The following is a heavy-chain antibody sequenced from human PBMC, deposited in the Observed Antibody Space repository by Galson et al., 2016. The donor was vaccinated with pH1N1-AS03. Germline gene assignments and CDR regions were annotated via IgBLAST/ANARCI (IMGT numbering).Heavy chain of an antibody. CDR3: ARDAARSFDY. V-gene: IGHV3-21*01. Sequence: LTLSCTVSVFTFRDDNLNWVRQATGKGPEWGSSIEASSTYIYYADSVTGRFTIFSNNSKNSLYLQMNSLRAEDTPAYYCARDAARSFDYRGLGTLVSVSS. D-gene: IGHD2-15*01. CDR1: VFTFRDDN. CDR2: IEASSTYI. J-gene: IGHJ4*02.